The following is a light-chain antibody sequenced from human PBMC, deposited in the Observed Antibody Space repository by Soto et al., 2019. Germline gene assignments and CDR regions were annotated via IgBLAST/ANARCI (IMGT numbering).Light chain of an antibody. Sequence: QSVLTQPPSVSAAPGQKVTISCSGSSSNIGYNFVSWYQQLPGKAPKLLIYDNYKRPSGIPDRFSGSKSGTSATLDITGLQTGDEADYYCGTYDSSLSGGVFGGGTKVTVL. J-gene: IGLJ2*01. V-gene: IGLV1-51*01. CDR1: SSNIGYNF. CDR3: GTYDSSLSGGV. CDR2: DNY.